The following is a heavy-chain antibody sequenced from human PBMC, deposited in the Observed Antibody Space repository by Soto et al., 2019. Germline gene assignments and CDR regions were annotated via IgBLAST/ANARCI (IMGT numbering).Heavy chain of an antibody. CDR3: AKDLSDYYYYGMDV. J-gene: IGHJ6*02. V-gene: IGHV3-30*18. Sequence: ARQAPGKGLEWVAVISYDGSNKYYADSVKGRFTISRDNSKNTLYLQMNSLRAEDTAVYYCAKDLSDYYYYGMDVWGQGSTVTVS. CDR2: ISYDGSNK.